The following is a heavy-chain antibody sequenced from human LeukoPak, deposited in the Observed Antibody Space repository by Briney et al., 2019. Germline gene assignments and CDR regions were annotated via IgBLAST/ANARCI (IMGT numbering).Heavy chain of an antibody. D-gene: IGHD2-15*01. V-gene: IGHV3-11*01. J-gene: IGHJ4*02. Sequence: GGSLRLSCAASEFTFSDYYMSWIRQAPGKGLEWVSYISSSGSTIYYADSVKGRFTISRDNAKNSLYLQMNSLRAEDTAVYYCARMVVVVAAVDYWGQGTLVTVSS. CDR2: ISSSGSTI. CDR1: EFTFSDYY. CDR3: ARMVVVVAAVDY.